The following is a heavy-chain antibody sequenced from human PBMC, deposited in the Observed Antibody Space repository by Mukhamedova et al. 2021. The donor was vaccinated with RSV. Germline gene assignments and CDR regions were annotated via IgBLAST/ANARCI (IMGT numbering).Heavy chain of an antibody. Sequence: SYTISWVRQAPGQGLEWMGRIIPILGIANYAQKFQGRVTITADKSTSTAYMELSSLRSEDTAVYYCARFETGSYYYYYYGMDVWG. V-gene: IGHV1-69*02. J-gene: IGHJ6*01. CDR2: IIPILGIA. CDR3: ARFETGSYYYYYYGMDV. D-gene: IGHD3-9*01. CDR1: SYT.